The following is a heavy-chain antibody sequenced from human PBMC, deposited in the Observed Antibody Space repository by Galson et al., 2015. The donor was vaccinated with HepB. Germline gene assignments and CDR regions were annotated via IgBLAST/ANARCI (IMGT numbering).Heavy chain of an antibody. J-gene: IGHJ6*02. CDR2: TYYRSKWYN. D-gene: IGHD2-2*01. Sequence: CAISGDSVSSNSAAWNWIRQSPSRGLEWLGRTYYRSKWYNDYAVSVKSRLTINPDTSKNQFSLQLNSVTPEDTAVYYCARGKGGGYCSSTSCYDELNYYYYGMDVWGQGTTVTVSS. CDR1: GDSVSSNSAA. CDR3: ARGKGGGYCSSTSCYDELNYYYYGMDV. V-gene: IGHV6-1*01.